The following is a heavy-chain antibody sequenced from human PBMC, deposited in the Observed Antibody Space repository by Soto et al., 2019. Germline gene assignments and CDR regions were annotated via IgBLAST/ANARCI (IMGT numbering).Heavy chain of an antibody. V-gene: IGHV1-69*02. CDR2: IIPMLTVT. Sequence: QVHLIQSGAEVKKPGSSAKVSCKAAGGTFNTYTLIWVRQAPGHGLEWMGRIIPMLTVTNSAQKFQGRLTLTADKSTGTAFMELTSLRSDDTAVYYCSIGRWSAETFDVWGQGTMVTVSS. D-gene: IGHD2-15*01. CDR3: SIGRWSAETFDV. CDR1: GGTFNTYT. J-gene: IGHJ3*01.